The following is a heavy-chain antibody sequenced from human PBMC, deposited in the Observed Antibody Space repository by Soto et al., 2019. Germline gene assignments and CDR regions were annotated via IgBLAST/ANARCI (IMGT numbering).Heavy chain of an antibody. V-gene: IGHV3-33*01. CDR2: IWYDGSNK. CDR3: ASALHYYYYGMDV. CDR1: GFTFSSYG. Sequence: QVQLVESGGGVVQPGRSLRLSCAASGFTFSSYGMHWVRQAPGKGLEWVAVIWYDGSNKYYADSVKGRFTISRDNSKNTLYLQMNSLRAEDTAVYYCASALHYYYYGMDVWGQGTTVTVSS. J-gene: IGHJ6*02.